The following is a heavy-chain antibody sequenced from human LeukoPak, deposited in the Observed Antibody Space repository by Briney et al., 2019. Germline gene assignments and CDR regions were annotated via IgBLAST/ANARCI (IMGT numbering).Heavy chain of an antibody. V-gene: IGHV3-30*18. CDR2: ISYDGSNK. J-gene: IGHJ4*02. D-gene: IGHD5-18*01. CDR1: GFTFSSYG. Sequence: GRSLRLSCAASGFTFSSYGMHWVRQAPGKGLEWVAVISYDGSNKYYSDSVKGRFTISRDNSKNTLYLQMNSLRPEDTAVYYGAKEGYNYGYGLFDYWGQGTLVTVSS. CDR3: AKEGYNYGYGLFDY.